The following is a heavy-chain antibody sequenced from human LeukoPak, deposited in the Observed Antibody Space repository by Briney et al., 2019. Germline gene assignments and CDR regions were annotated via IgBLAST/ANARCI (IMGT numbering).Heavy chain of an antibody. J-gene: IGHJ6*02. CDR1: GDSFSSNSAA. D-gene: IGHD2-15*01. Sequence: SQTLSLTCAISGDSFSSNSAAWNWIRQSPSRGLEWLGRTYYRSKWYNDYAVSVKSRITINPDTSKNQFSLQLNSVTPEDTAVYYCARDQLYCSGGSCYPVGANYGMDVWGQGTTVTVSS. CDR2: TYYRSKWYN. CDR3: ARDQLYCSGGSCYPVGANYGMDV. V-gene: IGHV6-1*01.